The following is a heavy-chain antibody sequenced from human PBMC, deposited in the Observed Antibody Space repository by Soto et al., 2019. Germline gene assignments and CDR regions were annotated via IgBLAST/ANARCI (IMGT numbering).Heavy chain of an antibody. CDR2: LYYGGTT. CDR3: ARMGSNSWSMFDY. CDR1: LGSINTGISS. Sequence: SETLSLTCTVSLGSINTGISSWGWIRQPPGKCLEWIGTLYYGGTTYYNPSLDSRVTISVDTPKDQFSLQLSSVTAADMAVYYCARMGSNSWSMFDYWGQGTLVTVSS. D-gene: IGHD6-13*01. J-gene: IGHJ4*02. V-gene: IGHV4-39*01.